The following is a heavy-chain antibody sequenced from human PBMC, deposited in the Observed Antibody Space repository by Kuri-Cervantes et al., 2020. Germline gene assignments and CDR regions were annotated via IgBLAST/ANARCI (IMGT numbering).Heavy chain of an antibody. D-gene: IGHD5-24*01. CDR3: ARTPEMAIYFDY. CDR1: GFTFSSYG. V-gene: IGHV3-33*01. CDR2: IWYDGSNK. J-gene: IGHJ4*02. Sequence: GGSLRLSCGASGFTFSSYGMHWVRQAPGKGLEWVAVIWYDGSNKYYADSVKGRFTISRDNSKNTLYLQMNSLRAEDTAVYYCARTPEMAIYFDYWGQGTLVTVSS.